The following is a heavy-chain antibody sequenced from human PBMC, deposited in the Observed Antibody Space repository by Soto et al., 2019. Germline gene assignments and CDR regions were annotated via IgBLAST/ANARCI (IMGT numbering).Heavy chain of an antibody. J-gene: IGHJ4*02. CDR2: SNPNSGGA. CDR1: GYRFTAFY. V-gene: IGHV1-2*02. CDR3: AEVRDTMARGVMGADY. D-gene: IGHD3-10*01. Sequence: VQLVQSGAEVKKPGASVKVSCTASGYRFTAFYLYWVRQATGQGLEWMGWSNPNSGGAKYAEKYHDRVTMTRDTYLNTADMELNGLTPEATAVYYCAEVRDTMARGVMGADYCGQGTLVPVSA.